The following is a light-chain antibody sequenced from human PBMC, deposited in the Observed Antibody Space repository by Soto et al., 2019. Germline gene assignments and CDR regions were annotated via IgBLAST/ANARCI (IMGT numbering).Light chain of an antibody. Sequence: EIVLTQSPATLSLSPGERATLSCRASQSVSSYLAWYQQKPGQAPRLLIYDASNRATGIPARFSGSGSGTDFTLTNNSLEPEDFAVYYCQQRSNWPLTFGGGTKVEIK. CDR2: DAS. J-gene: IGKJ4*01. CDR1: QSVSSY. CDR3: QQRSNWPLT. V-gene: IGKV3-11*01.